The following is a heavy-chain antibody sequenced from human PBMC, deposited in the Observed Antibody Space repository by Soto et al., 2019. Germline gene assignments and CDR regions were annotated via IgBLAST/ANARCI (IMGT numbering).Heavy chain of an antibody. J-gene: IGHJ4*02. CDR2: INPGGGST. Sequence: ASVKVSCKASGYTFTSYYMLWVRQVPGQGLEWLGIINPGGGSTTYAQKFQGRVTMTWDTSTSTVYMELSSLSSEDTAMYYCARGTSSGRESMVDYSGPGTLVTVSS. CDR3: ARGTSSGRESMVDY. CDR1: GYTFTSYY. V-gene: IGHV1-46*01. D-gene: IGHD6-19*01.